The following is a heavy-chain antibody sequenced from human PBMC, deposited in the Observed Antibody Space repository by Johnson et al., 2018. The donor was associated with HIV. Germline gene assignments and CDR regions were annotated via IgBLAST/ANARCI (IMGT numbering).Heavy chain of an antibody. CDR3: AKDQYCGGDCYPDAFDI. CDR1: GFTFSSYW. Sequence: VQLVESGGGLVQPGGSLRLSCAASGFTFSSYWMSWVRQAPGKGLEWVSYITSSGSTVYYADSVKGRFTISRDNTKNTLYLQMNSLRAEDTAVYYCAKDQYCGGDCYPDAFDIWGQGTMVTVSS. J-gene: IGHJ3*02. V-gene: IGHV3-48*04. D-gene: IGHD2-21*02. CDR2: ITSSGSTV.